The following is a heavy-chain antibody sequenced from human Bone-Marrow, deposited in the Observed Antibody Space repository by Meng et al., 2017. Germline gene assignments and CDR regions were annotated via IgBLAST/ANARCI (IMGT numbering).Heavy chain of an antibody. CDR1: GFTFSDYY. D-gene: IGHD6-13*01. CDR3: ARDWYRDSYYYGMDV. CDR2: ISWNGGKI. Sequence: GESLKISCAASGFTFSDYYMSWIRQAPGKGLEWVSGISWNGGKIGYADSVKGRFTISRDNAKNKNSLYLQMNSLRAEDTALYYCARDWYRDSYYYGMDVWGQGTTVTVSS. J-gene: IGHJ6*02. V-gene: IGHV3-20*04.